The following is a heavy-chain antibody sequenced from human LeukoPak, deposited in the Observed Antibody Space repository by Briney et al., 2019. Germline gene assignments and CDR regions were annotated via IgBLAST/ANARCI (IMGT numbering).Heavy chain of an antibody. J-gene: IGHJ4*02. V-gene: IGHV3-72*01. CDR2: IRKKVNSYTA. CDR1: GFTFSDHY. CDR3: AKVSSSESFSFDY. Sequence: GGSLRLSCAASGFTFSDHYMDWVRQAPGKGLEWVGRIRKKVNSYTAEYAASVEGRFTISRDDSKNFLYLQMNSLKTEDTAVYYCAKVSSSESFSFDYWGQGTQVTVSS. D-gene: IGHD5/OR15-5a*01.